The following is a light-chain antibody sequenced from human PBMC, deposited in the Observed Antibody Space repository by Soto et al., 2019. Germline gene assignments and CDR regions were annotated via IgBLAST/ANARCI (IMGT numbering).Light chain of an antibody. V-gene: IGKV3-15*01. CDR1: QSVSSN. Sequence: EIVITQSPATLSVSPGERATLSCSASQSVSSNLAWYQQKPGQAPRLLIYGASTRATGIPARFSGSGSGTEFTLTVSSLQSEDFAVYYCQQYNNWPQAFGQGTKV. CDR2: GAS. CDR3: QQYNNWPQA. J-gene: IGKJ1*01.